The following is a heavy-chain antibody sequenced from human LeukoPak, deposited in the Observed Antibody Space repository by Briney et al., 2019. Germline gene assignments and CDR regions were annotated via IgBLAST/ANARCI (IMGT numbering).Heavy chain of an antibody. CDR3: ARDYDASGSHDS. D-gene: IGHD3-10*01. Sequence: GASLRLSCAASGPTFSSFWMTSVRQAPGKGLEWVANIRHDGSAKYYVASVRGRFTISRDNAKNSLCLQLNSLRAEATAVYYCARDYDASGSHDSWGQGALVTVSS. CDR2: IRHDGSAK. CDR1: GPTFSSFW. V-gene: IGHV3-7*04. J-gene: IGHJ4*02.